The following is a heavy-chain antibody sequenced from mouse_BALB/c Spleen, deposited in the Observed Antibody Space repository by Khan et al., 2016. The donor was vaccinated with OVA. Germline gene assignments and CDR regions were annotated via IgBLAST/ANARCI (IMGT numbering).Heavy chain of an antibody. CDR3: GRGNFYGTTAYIDY. CDR1: GYTFSSYW. CDR2: IYPGNGNT. J-gene: IGHJ2*01. Sequence: QVQLQQSGAELARPGASVKLSCKASGYTFSSYWMQWVKQRPGQGLEWIGTIYPGNGNTSYTQKFMGKATLTAVTSSSTAYMQLSSLTHQDSAVYYCGRGNFYGTTAYIDYWGQGTTLTVSS. V-gene: IGHV1-87*01. D-gene: IGHD1-1*01.